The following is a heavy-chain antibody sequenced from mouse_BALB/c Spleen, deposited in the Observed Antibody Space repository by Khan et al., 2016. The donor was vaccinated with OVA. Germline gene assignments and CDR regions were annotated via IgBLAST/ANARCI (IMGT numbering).Heavy chain of an antibody. V-gene: IGHV2-6-4*01. D-gene: IGHD2-14*01. CDR3: ARAYYRYDGYYAMDY. J-gene: IGHJ4*01. Sequence: EQLQESGPGLVAPSQSLSITCTVSGFSLSRYNIHWVRQPPGKGLEWLGMIWGGGGTDYNSTLKSRLSIRKDNSKSQVLLKMNSLQTDDTAIYYCARAYYRYDGYYAMDYWGQGTSVTVSS. CDR2: IWGGGGT. CDR1: GFSLSRYN.